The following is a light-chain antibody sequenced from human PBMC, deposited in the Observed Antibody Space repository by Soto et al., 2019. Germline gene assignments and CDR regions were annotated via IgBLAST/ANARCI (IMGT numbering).Light chain of an antibody. CDR2: EVS. CDR3: SSYTSSSPCV. J-gene: IGLJ1*01. Sequence: QSALTQPASVSGSPGQSITISCTGTTSDVGGYNYVSWYQQHPGKAPKLMIYEVSNRPSGVSNRFSGSKSGNTASLPISGLHAEDEADYYWSSYTSSSPCVFGTGTKLTVL. V-gene: IGLV2-14*01. CDR1: TSDVGGYNY.